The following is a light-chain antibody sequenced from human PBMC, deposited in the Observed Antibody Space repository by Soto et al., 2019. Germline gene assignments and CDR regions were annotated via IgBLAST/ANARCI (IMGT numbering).Light chain of an antibody. CDR1: QSVSRN. CDR2: GAS. V-gene: IGKV3-15*01. CDR3: QQYNNWPTWA. J-gene: IGKJ1*01. Sequence: EIVMTQSPATLSVSPGERATRSCRASQSVSRNIAWYQQKPGQAPRLLIYGASTRAIGIPARFSGSGSGTEFTLTISSLQSEDFAVYYCQQYNNWPTWAFGQGTKVEIK.